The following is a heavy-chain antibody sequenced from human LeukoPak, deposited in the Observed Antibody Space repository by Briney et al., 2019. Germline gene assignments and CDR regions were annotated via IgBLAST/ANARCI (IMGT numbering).Heavy chain of an antibody. V-gene: IGHV3-72*01. D-gene: IGHD2-8*01. Sequence: GGSLRLSCAASGFTFSDHYIDWVRQAPGKGLEWVGRTRNKANSYTTEYAASVKGRFTISRDDPKNSLYLQINSLKTEDTAVYYCARQLCTNGVCYRHFDYWGQGTLVTVSS. CDR3: ARQLCTNGVCYRHFDY. CDR1: GFTFSDHY. J-gene: IGHJ4*02. CDR2: TRNKANSYTT.